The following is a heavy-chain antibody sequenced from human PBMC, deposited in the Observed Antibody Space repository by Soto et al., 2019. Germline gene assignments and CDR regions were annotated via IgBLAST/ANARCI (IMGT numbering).Heavy chain of an antibody. CDR3: ARGDYDSSGSQFDP. CDR2: INHSGST. CDR1: GGSFSGYY. J-gene: IGHJ5*02. V-gene: IGHV4-34*01. Sequence: QVQLQQWGAGLLKPSETLSLTCAVYGGSFSGYYWHRIRQPPGKGLEWIGEINHSGSTNYIPSLKSRVTISVDTSKNQFSLKLSSVTAADTAVYFRARGDYDSSGSQFDPWGQGTLVTVSS. D-gene: IGHD3-22*01.